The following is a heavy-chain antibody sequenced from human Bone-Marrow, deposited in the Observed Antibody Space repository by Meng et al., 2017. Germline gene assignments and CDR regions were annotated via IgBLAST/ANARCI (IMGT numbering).Heavy chain of an antibody. CDR2: INTDGSST. CDR1: GFTFSSYW. CDR3: ARDGDY. Sequence: EVHLVESGGALVHPGGSLRLSCTASGFTFSSYWMHWVRQAPGKGPVWVSRINTDGSSTDYADSVKGRFTISRDNSKNTLYLQMNSLRAEDTAVYYCARDGDYWGQGTLVTVSS. V-gene: IGHV3-74*01. J-gene: IGHJ4*02.